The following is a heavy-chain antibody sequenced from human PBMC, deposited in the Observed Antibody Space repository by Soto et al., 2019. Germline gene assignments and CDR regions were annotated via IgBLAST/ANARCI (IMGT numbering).Heavy chain of an antibody. D-gene: IGHD6-19*01. V-gene: IGHV1-3*01. CDR3: ARDREAVAGTFQH. CDR2: INADNGNT. Sequence: GASVKVSCKASGYTFTSYAMHWVRQAPGQRLEWMGWINADNGNTKYSQKFQGRVTMTTDTSTSTAYMELRSLRSDDTAVYYCARDREAVAGTFQHWGQGTLVTVSS. CDR1: GYTFTSYA. J-gene: IGHJ1*01.